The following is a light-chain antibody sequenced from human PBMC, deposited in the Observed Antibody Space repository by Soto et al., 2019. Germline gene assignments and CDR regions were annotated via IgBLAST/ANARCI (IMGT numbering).Light chain of an antibody. Sequence: QSVLTQPASVSGSPGQSITISCTGTSSDIGGYNYVSWYQQHPGKAPKLMIYDVSDRPSGVSNRFSGSKSGNTASLTISGLQADDEADYYCASYASRNTVLFGGGTKLTVL. CDR3: ASYASRNTVL. CDR2: DVS. V-gene: IGLV2-14*03. CDR1: SSDIGGYNY. J-gene: IGLJ2*01.